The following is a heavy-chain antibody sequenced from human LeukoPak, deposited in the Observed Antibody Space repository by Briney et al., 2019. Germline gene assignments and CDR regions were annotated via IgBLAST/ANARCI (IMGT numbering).Heavy chain of an antibody. Sequence: GGSLRLSCAASGFTLSEYGMHWVRQAPGKGLEWVSYISSSSSTIYYADSVKGRFTISRDNAKNSLYLQMNSLRAEDTAVYYCATEVVWSVDYWGQGTLVTVSS. CDR1: GFTLSEYG. CDR2: ISSSSSTI. V-gene: IGHV3-48*01. J-gene: IGHJ4*02. CDR3: ATEVVWSVDY. D-gene: IGHD3-3*01.